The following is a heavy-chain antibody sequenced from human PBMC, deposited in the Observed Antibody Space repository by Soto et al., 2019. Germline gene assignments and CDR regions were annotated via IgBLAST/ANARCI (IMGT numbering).Heavy chain of an antibody. V-gene: IGHV3-23*01. CDR1: GFTFSSYA. Sequence: GGSLRHSCAASGFTFSSYAMIWVRQAPGKGLEWVSAISGSGGSTYYADSVKGRFTISRDNSKNTLYLQMNSLRAEDTAVYYCAKLYYYDSSGYRPIDYWGQGTLVTVSS. CDR3: AKLYYYDSSGYRPIDY. D-gene: IGHD3-22*01. J-gene: IGHJ4*02. CDR2: ISGSGGST.